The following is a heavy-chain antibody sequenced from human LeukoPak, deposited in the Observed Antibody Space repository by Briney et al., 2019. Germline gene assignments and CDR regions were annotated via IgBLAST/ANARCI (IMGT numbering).Heavy chain of an antibody. Sequence: GGSLRLSCAASGFILNNYGVHWVRQAPGKGLEWVAVISYDGRYTYYADSVKGRFTISRDHSENMVYLQMDSLRAEDTAMYYCARGRIDQFDWHRFDPWGQGTLVTVSS. CDR2: ISYDGRYT. J-gene: IGHJ5*02. CDR3: ARGRIDQFDWHRFDP. D-gene: IGHD3-9*01. CDR1: GFILNNYG. V-gene: IGHV3-30*03.